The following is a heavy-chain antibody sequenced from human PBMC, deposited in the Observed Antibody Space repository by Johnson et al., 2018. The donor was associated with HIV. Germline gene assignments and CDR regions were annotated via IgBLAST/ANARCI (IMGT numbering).Heavy chain of an antibody. CDR3: AKVLDCVVVVAANLGGFDI. V-gene: IGHV3-30*18. J-gene: IGHJ3*02. D-gene: IGHD2-15*01. CDR2: ISDDGSNK. Sequence: QVQLVESGGGVVQPGRSLRLSCAASGFTFRSYGMHWVRQAPGKGLEWVAVISDDGSNKYYADSVKGRFTLSRDNSKNPLYLQMNSLRVEDTAVYYCAKVLDCVVVVAANLGGFDIWGQGTMVTVSS. CDR1: GFTFRSYG.